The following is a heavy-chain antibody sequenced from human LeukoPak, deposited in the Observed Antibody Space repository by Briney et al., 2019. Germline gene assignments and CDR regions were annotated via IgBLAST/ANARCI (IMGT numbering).Heavy chain of an antibody. V-gene: IGHV4-59*01. CDR3: ARDAVATGIGAFDI. CDR2: IYDSGST. D-gene: IGHD5-12*01. Sequence: SETLSLTCTASGGSINSYYWNWIRQPPGKGLEWIGCIYDSGSTKYNPSLKSRVTISVDTSKNQLSLKMSSVTAADTAVYYCARDAVATGIGAFDIWGQGTMVTVPS. CDR1: GGSINSYY. J-gene: IGHJ3*02.